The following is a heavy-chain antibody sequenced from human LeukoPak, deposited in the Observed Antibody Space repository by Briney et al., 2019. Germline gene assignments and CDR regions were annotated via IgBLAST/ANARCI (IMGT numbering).Heavy chain of an antibody. V-gene: IGHV4-59*01. CDR1: GGSISSYY. D-gene: IGHD4-11*01. J-gene: IGHJ6*03. CDR2: IYYSGST. CDR3: ARAYSNYGYYYYMDV. Sequence: SETLSLTCPVSGGSISSYYWSWIRQPPGKGLEWIGYIYYSGSTNYNPSLKGRVAISVDTSQNQFSLKLSSVTAADTAVYYCARAYSNYGYYYYMDVWGKGTTVSVS.